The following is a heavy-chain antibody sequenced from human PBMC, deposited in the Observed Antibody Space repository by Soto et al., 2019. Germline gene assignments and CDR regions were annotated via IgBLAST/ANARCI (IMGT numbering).Heavy chain of an antibody. D-gene: IGHD3-9*01. CDR3: ARTIYRSDWSEPCDY. Sequence: QVQLVQSGAEMKKPGASVKVSCKASGYAFTTSGISWVRQAPGQGLEWMGWISASSGNTIYAHHLQGRATMTTDTSTNTGHMGLRTLRADDTAVYYCARTIYRSDWSEPCDYGGQGTLVTGSS. CDR2: ISASSGNT. J-gene: IGHJ4*02. CDR1: GYAFTTSG. V-gene: IGHV1-18*01.